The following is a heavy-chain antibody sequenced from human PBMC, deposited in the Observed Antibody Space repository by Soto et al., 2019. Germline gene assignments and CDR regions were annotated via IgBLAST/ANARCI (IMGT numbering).Heavy chain of an antibody. CDR3: ADTRDYVWGSYRYTAFDI. Sequence: TSETLSLTRTVSSGSISSSSYYWGWIRQPPGKGMEWIGSLYDSGSTYYNPSLKSRVTISVDTSKNQFSLKLSSVTAADTAVYYCADTRDYVWGSYRYTAFDIWGQGTMVT. D-gene: IGHD3-16*02. V-gene: IGHV4-39*01. CDR1: SGSISSSSYY. CDR2: LYDSGST. J-gene: IGHJ3*02.